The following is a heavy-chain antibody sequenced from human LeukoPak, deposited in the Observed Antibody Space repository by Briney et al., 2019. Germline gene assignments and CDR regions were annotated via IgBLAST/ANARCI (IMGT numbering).Heavy chain of an antibody. CDR1: GGSLSIYY. CDR3: ARASDYVEY. J-gene: IGHJ4*02. V-gene: IGHV4-4*07. Sequence: SETLSLTCTVSGGSLSIYYWSWIRQPAGKGLEWIGRIYSSGSSNYNPSLKSRVNMSVDMSKNQFSLKLSSVTAADTAVYYCARASDYVEYWGQGTLVIVSS. CDR2: IYSSGSS.